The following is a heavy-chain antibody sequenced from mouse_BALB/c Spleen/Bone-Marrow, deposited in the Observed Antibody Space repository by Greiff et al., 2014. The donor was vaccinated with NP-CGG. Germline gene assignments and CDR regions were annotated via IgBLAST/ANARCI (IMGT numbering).Heavy chain of an antibody. V-gene: IGHV1S81*02. J-gene: IGHJ4*01. CDR2: ISPSNGRS. Sequence: QVQLQQSRAELVKPGASVKLSCKASGYSFTSYWMHWVKQRPGQGLEWIGEISPSNGRSNYNEKFKSKATLTVDKSSSTAYMQLSGLTSEDSAVYYCTSSELRRGGYALDYWGLGTSVTVSS. D-gene: IGHD2-12*01. CDR1: GYSFTSYW. CDR3: TSSELRRGGYALDY.